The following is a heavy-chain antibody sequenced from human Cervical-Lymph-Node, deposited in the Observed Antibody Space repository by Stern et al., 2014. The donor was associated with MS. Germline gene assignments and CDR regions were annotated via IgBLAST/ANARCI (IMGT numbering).Heavy chain of an antibody. D-gene: IGHD2/OR15-2a*01. CDR1: GFTFAADF. V-gene: IGHV3-11*01. J-gene: IGHJ4*02. CDR3: ASEKGTSASFFLS. Sequence: VQLVESGGGLIKPGGSLRLSCAASGFTFAADFMPWVRQAPGQGLEWVSDIGSRGSPVQYADSVKGRFTITRDNANNSLYLQMNSLRAEDTAVYYCASEKGTSASFFLSWGQGALGTVSS. CDR2: IGSRGSPV.